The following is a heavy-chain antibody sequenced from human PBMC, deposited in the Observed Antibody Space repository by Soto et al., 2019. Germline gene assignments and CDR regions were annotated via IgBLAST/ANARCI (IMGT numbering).Heavy chain of an antibody. D-gene: IGHD3-10*01. CDR1: GGSFSGYY. Sequence: PSETLSLTCAVYGGSFSGYYWSWIRQPPGKGLEWIGEINHSGSTNYNPSLKSRVTISVDTSKNQFSLKLSSVTAADTAVYYCASASSIYYYDSGSSFNWFDPWGQGTLVTVSS. CDR3: ASASSIYYYDSGSSFNWFDP. CDR2: INHSGST. J-gene: IGHJ5*02. V-gene: IGHV4-34*01.